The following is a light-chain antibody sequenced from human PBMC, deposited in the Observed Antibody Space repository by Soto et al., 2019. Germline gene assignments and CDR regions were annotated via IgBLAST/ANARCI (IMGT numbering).Light chain of an antibody. V-gene: IGKV3-20*01. CDR3: QQYCAVST. J-gene: IGKJ4*01. CDR1: QSVSSSY. Sequence: EIDVTQSPYTLSSYMGARATXSCRASQSVSSSYLAWYQQKPGQAPRLLIYGASSRATGIPDRFNRSGSGTDFTLTISRLKPEDFAVYFCQQYCAVSTFGGGAEVDIK. CDR2: GAS.